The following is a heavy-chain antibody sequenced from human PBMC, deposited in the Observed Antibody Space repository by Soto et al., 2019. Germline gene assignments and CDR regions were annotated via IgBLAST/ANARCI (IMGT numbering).Heavy chain of an antibody. CDR2: INADNGNT. CDR1: GYTFTSYA. CDR3: ARDFCSGGSCERNYTFDI. J-gene: IGHJ3*02. D-gene: IGHD2-15*01. V-gene: IGHV1-3*01. Sequence: GASVKVSCKASGYTFTSYAMHWVRQAPGQRLEWMGWINADNGNTKYAQKFQGRVTITRDTSTSTAYMELSRLRSDDTAVYYCARDFCSGGSCERNYTFDIWGQGTMVTVSS.